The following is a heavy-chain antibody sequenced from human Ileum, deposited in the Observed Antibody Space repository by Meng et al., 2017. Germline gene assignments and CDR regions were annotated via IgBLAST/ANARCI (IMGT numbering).Heavy chain of an antibody. V-gene: IGHV4-59*01. CDR1: GGSNSDYY. CDR3: ARTEILAVAGMGFDY. Sequence: GSLRLSCTVSGGSNSDYYWSWIRQPPGKGLEWIAYIFHSGTTKYNPSLKSRVTISIDTSKNQFSLKLTSVTAADTAVYYCARTEILAVAGMGFDYWGQGARVTVSS. D-gene: IGHD6-19*01. CDR2: IFHSGTT. J-gene: IGHJ4*02.